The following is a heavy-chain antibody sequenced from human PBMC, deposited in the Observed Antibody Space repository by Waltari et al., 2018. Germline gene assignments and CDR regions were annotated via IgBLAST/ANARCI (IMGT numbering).Heavy chain of an antibody. Sequence: QVQLVQSGAEVKKPGASVKVSCKASGYTFTSYDINWVRQATGQGLEWMGWMNANSGNTGYAQKFQGRVTITRNTSRSTADMELSSLRSEDTAVYYCARGWWFGGWFDPWGQGTLVTVSS. CDR1: GYTFTSYD. CDR2: MNANSGNT. CDR3: ARGWWFGGWFDP. D-gene: IGHD2-8*02. J-gene: IGHJ5*02. V-gene: IGHV1-8*03.